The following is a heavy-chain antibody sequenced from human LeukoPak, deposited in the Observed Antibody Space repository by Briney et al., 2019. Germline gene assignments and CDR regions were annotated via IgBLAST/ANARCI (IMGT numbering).Heavy chain of an antibody. CDR1: GFPFTVYP. CDR3: AKEGAVAGSMWFDL. V-gene: IGHV3-30-3*01. J-gene: IGHJ5*02. Sequence: GGSLRLSCAASGFPFTVYPTHWVRQAPGKGLEWVSVSSSDETYKFYADSVRGRFTISRDNSKNTVHVQMNSLRAEDTAVYYCAKEGAVAGSMWFDLWGQGALVIVSS. D-gene: IGHD6-19*01. CDR2: SSSDETYK.